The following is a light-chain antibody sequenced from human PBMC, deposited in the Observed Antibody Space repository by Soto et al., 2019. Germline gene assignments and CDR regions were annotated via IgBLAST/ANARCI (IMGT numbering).Light chain of an antibody. CDR1: QTISSH. V-gene: IGKV1-39*01. Sequence: DIQMTQSPSSLCASVGDRVIITCRASQTISSHLNWYQQKPGKAPNLLVYAASSLQSGVPSRFTDSGSGTDFTLTISSLQPEDFATYFCQQSYTTPITFGQGTRLEIK. J-gene: IGKJ5*01. CDR3: QQSYTTPIT. CDR2: AAS.